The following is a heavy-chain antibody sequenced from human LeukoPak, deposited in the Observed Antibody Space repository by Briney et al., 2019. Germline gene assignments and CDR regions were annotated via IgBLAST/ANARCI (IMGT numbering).Heavy chain of an antibody. CDR3: ARVVRRYSSSWYNY. D-gene: IGHD6-13*01. J-gene: IGHJ4*02. V-gene: IGHV1-69*13. Sequence: SVKVSCKASGGTFSSYAISWVRQAPGQGLEWMGGIIPIFGTANYAQKFQGRVTITADESTSTAYMELSSLRSEDTAVYYCARVVRRYSSSWYNYWGQGTPVTVSS. CDR2: IIPIFGTA. CDR1: GGTFSSYA.